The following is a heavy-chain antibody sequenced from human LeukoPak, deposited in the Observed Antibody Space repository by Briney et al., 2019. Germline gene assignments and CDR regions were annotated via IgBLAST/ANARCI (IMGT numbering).Heavy chain of an antibody. D-gene: IGHD5-24*01. J-gene: IGHJ3*02. CDR1: GFTFSSYA. CDR3: ARVRSPEIWVDAFDI. Sequence: GGSLRLSCAASGFTFSSYAMHWVRQAPGKGLGWVAVISYDGSNKYYADSVKGRFTISRDNSKNTLYLQMKSLSAADTAVYYCARVRSPEIWVDAFDIWGQGTMVPVSS. CDR2: ISYDGSNK. V-gene: IGHV3-30*04.